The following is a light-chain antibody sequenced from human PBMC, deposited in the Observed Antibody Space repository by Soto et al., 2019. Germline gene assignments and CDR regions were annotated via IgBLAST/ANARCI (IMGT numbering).Light chain of an antibody. Sequence: PSTLSGSVGNRVTIACRASQTISSWLAWYQQKPGKAPKLLIYAASSLQSGVPSRFSGSGSGTDFTLTISSLQPEDFATYYCQQSYSTPITFGQGTRLEIK. CDR1: QTISSW. CDR2: AAS. CDR3: QQSYSTPIT. J-gene: IGKJ5*01. V-gene: IGKV1-39*01.